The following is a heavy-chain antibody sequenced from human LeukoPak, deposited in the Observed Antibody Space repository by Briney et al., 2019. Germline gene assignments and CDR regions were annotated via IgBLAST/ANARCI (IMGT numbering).Heavy chain of an antibody. CDR2: IKQDGSEK. CDR3: ARDNCSGGSCYSDY. CDR1: GFTFSSYW. J-gene: IGHJ4*02. Sequence: GGSLRLSCAASGFTFSSYWMSWVRQAPGKGLEWVANIKQDGSEKYYVDSVKGRFTISRDNAKNSLYLRMNSLRAEDTAVYYCARDNCSGGSCYSDYWGQGTLVTVSS. V-gene: IGHV3-7*01. D-gene: IGHD2-15*01.